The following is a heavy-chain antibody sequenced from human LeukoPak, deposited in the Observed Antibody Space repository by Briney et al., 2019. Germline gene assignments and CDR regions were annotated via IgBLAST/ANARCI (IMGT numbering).Heavy chain of an antibody. CDR1: GGSISSSSYY. D-gene: IGHD2-2*01. Sequence: SETLSLTCTVSGGSISSSSYYWGWIRQPPGKGLEWIGSIYYSGSTYYNPSLKSQVTISVDTSKNQFSLKLSSVTAADTAVYYCARHAPDRYYSSTSCYADYFDYWGQGTLVTVSS. CDR3: ARHAPDRYYSSTSCYADYFDY. J-gene: IGHJ4*02. CDR2: IYYSGST. V-gene: IGHV4-39*01.